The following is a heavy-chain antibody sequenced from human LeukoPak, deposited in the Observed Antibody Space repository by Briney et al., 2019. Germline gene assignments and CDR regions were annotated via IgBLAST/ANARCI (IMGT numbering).Heavy chain of an antibody. J-gene: IGHJ6*03. Sequence: PSETLSLTCTVSGGSIRSYNWNWIRQSPAKGLEWIGYIYYNGRTNYNPSLRSRVTISVDTSKNQFSLNLTSVTAADTAVYYCARDAFYYDSGTPGGDYYYYVDVWGTGTTVTISS. CDR2: IYYNGRT. CDR1: GGSIRSYN. CDR3: ARDAFYYDSGTPGGDYYYYVDV. V-gene: IGHV4-59*01. D-gene: IGHD3-10*01.